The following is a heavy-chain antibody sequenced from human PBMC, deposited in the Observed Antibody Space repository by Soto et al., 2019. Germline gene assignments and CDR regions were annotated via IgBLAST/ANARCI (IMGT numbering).Heavy chain of an antibody. Sequence: PLQTNSLPSTVSGGKSSSSYWRWIRQQPGKGLEWMGYIYYSGSTNYNPSLKSRVTVSVDTSKNQLSLKLSSVTAADTAVYYCAREGCSGGSCDFDYWGQGTLVTVSS. CDR1: GGKSSSSY. J-gene: IGHJ4*02. CDR3: AREGCSGGSCDFDY. V-gene: IGHV4-59*01. CDR2: IYYSGST. D-gene: IGHD2-15*01.